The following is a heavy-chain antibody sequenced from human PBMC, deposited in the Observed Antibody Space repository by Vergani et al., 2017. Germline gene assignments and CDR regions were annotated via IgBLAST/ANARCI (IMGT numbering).Heavy chain of an antibody. Sequence: QLQLQESGPGLVKPSETLSLTCTVSGGSISSYYWSWIRQPPGKGLEWIGYIYYSGSTNYNPSLKSRVTISVDTSKNQFSLKLSSVTAADTAVYYCARANSWGSSSSYNWFDPWGQGTLVTVSS. CDR2: IYYSGST. D-gene: IGHD6-6*01. V-gene: IGHV4-59*01. J-gene: IGHJ5*02. CDR1: GGSISSYY. CDR3: ARANSWGSSSSYNWFDP.